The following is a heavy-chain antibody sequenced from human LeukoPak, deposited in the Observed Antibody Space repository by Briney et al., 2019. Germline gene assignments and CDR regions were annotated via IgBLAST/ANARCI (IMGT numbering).Heavy chain of an antibody. D-gene: IGHD1-26*01. Sequence: GRSLRLSCTVSGFPFNDYVIHWVRQAPGKGLEWVAVTSADERIKIYNDSVRGRFTISRDNSKNTQYLQMNSLGVEDTAVYYCARDPVLGAPDYLDYWGRGTLVSVSS. J-gene: IGHJ4*02. CDR1: GFPFNDYV. CDR3: ARDPVLGAPDYLDY. CDR2: TSADERIK. V-gene: IGHV3-30*03.